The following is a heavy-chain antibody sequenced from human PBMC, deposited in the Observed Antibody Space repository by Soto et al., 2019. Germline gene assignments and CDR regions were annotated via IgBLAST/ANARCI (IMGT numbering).Heavy chain of an antibody. D-gene: IGHD2-2*02. CDR3: ARDPRYCSSTSCYTRGYYYYGMDV. CDR1: GGSFSGYY. V-gene: IGHV4-34*01. CDR2: INHSGST. Sequence: SETLSLTCAVYGGSFSGYYWSWIRQPPGKGLEWIGEINHSGSTNYNPSLKSRVTISVDTSENQFSLKLSSVTAADTAVYYCARDPRYCSSTSCYTRGYYYYGMDVWGQGTTVTVSS. J-gene: IGHJ6*02.